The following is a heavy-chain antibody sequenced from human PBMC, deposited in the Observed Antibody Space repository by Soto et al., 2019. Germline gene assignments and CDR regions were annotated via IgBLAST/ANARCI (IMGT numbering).Heavy chain of an antibody. D-gene: IGHD6-13*01. CDR3: ARRGEADDLLKYYYYGMDV. CDR1: GYSFTSYW. V-gene: IGHV5-10-1*01. Sequence: GESMKISCKGSGYSFTSYWISWVRQMPGKGLEWMGRIDPSDSYTNYSPSFQGHVTISADKSISTAYLQWSSLKASDTAMYYCARRGEADDLLKYYYYGMDVWGQGTTVTVSS. CDR2: IDPSDSYT. J-gene: IGHJ6*02.